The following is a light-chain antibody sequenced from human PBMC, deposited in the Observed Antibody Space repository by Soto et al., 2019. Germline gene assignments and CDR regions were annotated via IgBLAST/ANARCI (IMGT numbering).Light chain of an antibody. CDR1: QSVTDK. J-gene: IGKJ5*01. V-gene: IGKV3-15*01. Sequence: ELEMTQSPVTLSVSPGERATLSCRASQSVTDKLAWYQKKPGQSPRLLIFAASTRAAGIPATFSGSGSGTEFTLTINSLQSEDFAVYYCQQYNSWPITFGQGTRLEIK. CDR2: AAS. CDR3: QQYNSWPIT.